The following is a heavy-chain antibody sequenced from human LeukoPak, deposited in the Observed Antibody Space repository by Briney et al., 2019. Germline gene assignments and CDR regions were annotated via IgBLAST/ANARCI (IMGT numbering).Heavy chain of an antibody. Sequence: SETLSLTCTVSGYSISSGYYWGWIRQPPGKGLEWIGSIYHSGSTYYNPSLKSRVTISVDTSKNQFSLKLSSVTAADTAVYYCARHNAPGYSYGYDYYYMDVWGKGTTVTVSS. D-gene: IGHD5-18*01. J-gene: IGHJ6*03. CDR2: IYHSGST. CDR1: GYSISSGYY. V-gene: IGHV4-38-2*02. CDR3: ARHNAPGYSYGYDYYYMDV.